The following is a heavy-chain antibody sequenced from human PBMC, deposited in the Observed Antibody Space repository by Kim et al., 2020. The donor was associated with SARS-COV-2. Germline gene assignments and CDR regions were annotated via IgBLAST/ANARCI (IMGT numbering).Heavy chain of an antibody. D-gene: IGHD5-18*01. CDR3: ARDTGGYSYSFRGWFDP. Sequence: SETLSLTCTVSGGSISSGGYYWSWIRQHPGKGLEWIGYIYYSGSTYYNPSLKSRVTISVDTSKNQFSLKLSSVTAADTAVYYCARDTGGYSYSFRGWFDPWGQGTLVTVSS. CDR1: GGSISSGGYY. J-gene: IGHJ5*02. CDR2: IYYSGST. V-gene: IGHV4-31*03.